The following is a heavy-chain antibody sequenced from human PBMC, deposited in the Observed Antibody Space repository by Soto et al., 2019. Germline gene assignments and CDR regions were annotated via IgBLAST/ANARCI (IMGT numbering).Heavy chain of an antibody. CDR2: IYWDDDK. CDR1: GFSLSTSGVG. CDR3: AHSRAFFRYYYMDV. J-gene: IGHJ6*03. V-gene: IGHV2-5*02. Sequence: QITLKESGPTLVKPTQPLTLTCTFSGFSLSTSGVGVDWIRQSPGKALEWLALIYWDDDKRYSPSLKSRLTITKDTSKNQVVLTMTDMDPVDTGTYYCAHSRAFFRYYYMDVWGKGTTVTVSS.